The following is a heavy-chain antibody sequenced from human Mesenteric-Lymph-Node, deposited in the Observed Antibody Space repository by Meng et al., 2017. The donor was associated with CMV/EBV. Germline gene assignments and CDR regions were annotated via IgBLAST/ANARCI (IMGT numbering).Heavy chain of an antibody. Sequence: LTFSCAASGLTFRNSAMSLVRQAPGKGLEWVSSIGGSGSKTYHGDSVNCRFIISRDNSKNTVDLQLSSLRAEDTAVYYCAKGIAAMDHWGQGALVTVSS. CDR2: IGGSGSKT. CDR1: GLTFRNSA. D-gene: IGHD6-25*01. CDR3: AKGIAAMDH. V-gene: IGHV3-23*01. J-gene: IGHJ4*02.